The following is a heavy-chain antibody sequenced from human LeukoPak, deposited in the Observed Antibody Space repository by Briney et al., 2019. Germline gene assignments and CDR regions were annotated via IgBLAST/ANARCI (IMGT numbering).Heavy chain of an antibody. CDR1: GGTFSSYA. V-gene: IGHV1-69*06. CDR3: ARDLGAMVPGY. Sequence: SVKVSCKASGGTFSSYAISWVRQAPGQGLEWMGGIIPIFGTANYAQKFQGRVTITADKSTSTAYMELRSLRSDDTAVYYCARDLGAMVPGYWGQGTLVTVSS. J-gene: IGHJ4*02. CDR2: IIPIFGTA. D-gene: IGHD3-10*01.